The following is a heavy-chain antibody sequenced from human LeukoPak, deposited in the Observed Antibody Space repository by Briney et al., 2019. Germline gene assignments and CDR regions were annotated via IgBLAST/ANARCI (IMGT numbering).Heavy chain of an antibody. Sequence: GGSLRLSCVASGFTFEDYTMHWVRQAPGKTLEWVSLISWDGTTYYTDSVKGRFSVSRDNSKNSLYLQMDTLRSEDTAFYYCVKDLSYESSGHVLEYWGQGTLVTVSS. CDR1: GFTFEDYT. J-gene: IGHJ4*02. CDR3: VKDLSYESSGHVLEY. D-gene: IGHD3-22*01. V-gene: IGHV3-43*01. CDR2: ISWDGTT.